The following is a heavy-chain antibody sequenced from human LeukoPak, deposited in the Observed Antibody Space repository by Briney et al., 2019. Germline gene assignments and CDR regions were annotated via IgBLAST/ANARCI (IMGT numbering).Heavy chain of an antibody. CDR3: ARSYASGIHYMDV. Sequence: GGSLRPSCAASESSPINHPMHWAGQGPGRDRDYVSPLSLIGDNTFYTNSVKGRFTISRDDSKNTLYLQMDSLRTEDTAVYYCARSYASGIHYMDVWGKGSTVIVSS. D-gene: IGHD3-10*01. CDR1: ESSPINHP. V-gene: IGHV3-64*01. J-gene: IGHJ6*03. CDR2: LSLIGDNT.